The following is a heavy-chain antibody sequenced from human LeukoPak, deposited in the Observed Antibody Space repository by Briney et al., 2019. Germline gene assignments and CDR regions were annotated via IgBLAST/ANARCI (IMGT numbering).Heavy chain of an antibody. CDR1: GFTFSSYW. Sequence: GSLRLSCAASGFTFSSYWMNWVRQAPGPGQERVANMKQDGSEKQYVDSVKGRFTISRDNAKNSVYLQMNSLRAEDTAVYYCAGAGDDFWSAYHFDYWGQGTLVTAAS. D-gene: IGHD3-3*01. J-gene: IGHJ4*02. CDR2: MKQDGSEK. CDR3: AGAGDDFWSAYHFDY. V-gene: IGHV3-7*01.